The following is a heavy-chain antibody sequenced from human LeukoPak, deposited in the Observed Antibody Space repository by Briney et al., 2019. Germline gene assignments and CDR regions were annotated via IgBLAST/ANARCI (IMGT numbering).Heavy chain of an antibody. CDR1: GYSLTGHW. D-gene: IGHD3-10*01. Sequence: PGEPLKISCEAFGYSLTGHWIGWVRQVPGRGLEFLGTIYPGDSDTRYSPSFEGRVTISVDKSINTAYLQWSGLRASDTAMYYCARYGKSGTYSHGFDVWGQGTMVIVSS. J-gene: IGHJ3*01. CDR3: ARYGKSGTYSHGFDV. V-gene: IGHV5-51*01. CDR2: IYPGDSDT.